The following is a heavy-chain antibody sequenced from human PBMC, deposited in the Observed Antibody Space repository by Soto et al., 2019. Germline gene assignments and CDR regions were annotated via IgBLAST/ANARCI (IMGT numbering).Heavy chain of an antibody. V-gene: IGHV4-34*01. CDR3: ARGSHFDFSSGYADSFDV. CDR2: VKHSGNI. CDR1: RGTVSGYY. D-gene: IGHD3-3*01. Sequence: SGSRSITSAVYRGTVSGYYWGWLRKPPGKGLEWIGEVKHSGNINYNPSLKTRLTVSVDTSKNQFSLKLSSMTTADTAMYYCARGSHFDFSSGYADSFDVWGQGTMVTVPS. J-gene: IGHJ3*01.